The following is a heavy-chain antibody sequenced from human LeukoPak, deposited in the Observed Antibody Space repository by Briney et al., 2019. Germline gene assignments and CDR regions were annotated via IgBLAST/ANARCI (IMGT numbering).Heavy chain of an antibody. J-gene: IGHJ4*02. V-gene: IGHV3-23*01. CDR3: AKGSIVVVTAPEYYFDY. D-gene: IGHD2-21*02. CDR1: GFTFSSYA. Sequence: GGSLRLSCAASGFTFSSYAMSWVRQAPGKGLEWVSATSGSGGSTYYADSVKGRFTISRDNSKNTLYLQMNSLRAEDTAVYYCAKGSIVVVTAPEYYFDYWGQGTLVTVSS. CDR2: TSGSGGST.